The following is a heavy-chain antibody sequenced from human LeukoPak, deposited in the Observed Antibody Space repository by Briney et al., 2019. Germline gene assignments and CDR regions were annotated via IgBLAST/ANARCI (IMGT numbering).Heavy chain of an antibody. CDR2: IYYSGST. CDR1: GGSISSSSYY. Sequence: SETLSLTCTVSGGSISSSSYYWGWIRQPPGKGLEWIGSIYYSGSTYYNPSLKSRVTISVDTSKNQFSLKLSSVTAADTAVYYCARARIAAAGPFGYWGQGTLVTVSS. D-gene: IGHD6-13*01. J-gene: IGHJ4*02. CDR3: ARARIAAAGPFGY. V-gene: IGHV4-39*07.